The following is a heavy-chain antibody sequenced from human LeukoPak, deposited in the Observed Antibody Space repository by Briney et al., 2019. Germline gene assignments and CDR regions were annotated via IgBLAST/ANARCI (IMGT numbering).Heavy chain of an antibody. CDR1: GYTFTSYG. V-gene: IGHV1-18*01. Sequence: ASVKVSCKASGYTFTSYGISWVRQAPGQGLEWMGWISAYNGNTNYAQKLQGRVTMTTDTSTSTAYMELRSLRSDDTAVYYCARDLYDSSSYPTDYWGQGTLVTVSS. CDR2: ISAYNGNT. J-gene: IGHJ4*02. CDR3: ARDLYDSSSYPTDY. D-gene: IGHD3-22*01.